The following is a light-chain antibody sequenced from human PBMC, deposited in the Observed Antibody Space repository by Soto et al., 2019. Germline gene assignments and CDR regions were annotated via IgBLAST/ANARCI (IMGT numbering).Light chain of an antibody. J-gene: IGKJ1*01. CDR2: DAS. CDR1: RSISTW. V-gene: IGKV1-5*01. Sequence: IQITQSPSILSASVGDRVTTTCRASRSISTWLAWYQQKPEKAPKLLIHDASTLESGVPSRFSGSGSGTEFTLTISSLQPDDFATYYCQQYNSYSRTFGQGTKVDIK. CDR3: QQYNSYSRT.